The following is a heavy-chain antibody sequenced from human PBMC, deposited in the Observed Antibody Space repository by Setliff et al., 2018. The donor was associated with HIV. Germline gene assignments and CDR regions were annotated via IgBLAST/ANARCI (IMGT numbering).Heavy chain of an antibody. CDR2: IYYSGTT. Sequence: SETLSLTCSVSGGSLSGSSYYWGWIRQPPGKGLEWIASIYYSGTTYYNPSLKSRVTISVDTSKNQFSLKLSSVTAADTAVYYCARLSLSLVRGIINSGDRFFDYWGQGSLVTVSS. CDR3: ARLSLSLVRGIINSGDRFFDY. D-gene: IGHD3-10*01. V-gene: IGHV4-39*01. J-gene: IGHJ4*02. CDR1: GGSLSGSSYY.